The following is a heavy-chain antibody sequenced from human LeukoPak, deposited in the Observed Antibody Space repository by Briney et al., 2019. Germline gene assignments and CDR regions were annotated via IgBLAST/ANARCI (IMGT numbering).Heavy chain of an antibody. CDR1: GYTFTGYY. D-gene: IGHD4-17*01. V-gene: IGHV1-2*04. CDR2: INPNSGGT. Sequence: ASVKVSCKASGYTFTGYYMHWVRQAPGQGLEWMGWINPNSGGTNYAQKFQGWVTMTRDTSISTAYMELSRQRSDDTAVYYCARRTTVGDFDYWGQGTLVTVSS. J-gene: IGHJ4*02. CDR3: ARRTTVGDFDY.